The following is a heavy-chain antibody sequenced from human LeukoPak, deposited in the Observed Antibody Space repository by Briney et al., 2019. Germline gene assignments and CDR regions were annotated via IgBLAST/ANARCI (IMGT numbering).Heavy chain of an antibody. J-gene: IGHJ4*02. CDR2: ISSSSSYI. V-gene: IGHV3-21*01. CDR3: ARGRGDGYNIDFYFDH. CDR1: GFTFSGYS. D-gene: IGHD5-24*01. Sequence: GGSLRLSCAASGFTFSGYSINWVRQAPGKGLERVSSISSSSSYIYYADSVKGRFTISRDNAKNSLYLQMNSLRAEDTAVYYCARGRGDGYNIDFYFDHWGQGTLVTVSS.